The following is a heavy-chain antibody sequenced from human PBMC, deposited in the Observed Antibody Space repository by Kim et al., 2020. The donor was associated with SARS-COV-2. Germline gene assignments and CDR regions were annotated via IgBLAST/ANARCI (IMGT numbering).Heavy chain of an antibody. CDR3: ARSQKAARPVWFDP. Sequence: ASVKVSCKASGYTFTGYYMHWVRQAPGQGLEWMGWINPNSGGTNYAQKFQGRVTMTRDTSISTAYMELSRLRSDDTAVYYCARSQKAARPVWFDPWGQGTLVTVSS. D-gene: IGHD6-6*01. CDR2: INPNSGGT. J-gene: IGHJ5*02. V-gene: IGHV1-2*02. CDR1: GYTFTGYY.